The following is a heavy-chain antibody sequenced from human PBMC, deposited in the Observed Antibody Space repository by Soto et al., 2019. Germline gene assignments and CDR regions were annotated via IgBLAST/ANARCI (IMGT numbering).Heavy chain of an antibody. CDR3: AHYTTNTYFDV. CDR2: LYWDETR. CDR1: GFSLYSGGVG. J-gene: IGHJ6*04. Sequence: QITLKESSPTLVKPTQTLTLTCSFSGFSLYSGGVGVGWIRQPPGKALEWLALLYWDETRRYNPSLRNTLTIAKDTSENLVVPTMTDMGPVDTGTYFCAHYTTNTYFDVWGKGTTVTVSS. V-gene: IGHV2-5*02. D-gene: IGHD1-1*01.